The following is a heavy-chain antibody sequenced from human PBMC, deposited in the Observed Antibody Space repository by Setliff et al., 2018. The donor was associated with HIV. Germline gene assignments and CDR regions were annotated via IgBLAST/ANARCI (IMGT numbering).Heavy chain of an antibody. CDR1: GGSFSGYY. Sequence: SETLSLTCAVYGGSFSGYYWSWIRQSPGKGLEWIGEINHSGSINYNPSLKSRVTISVDTSKNQFSLRLSSVTDADTAVYYCAGGFTFGGVILIPYYFDYWGQGTPVTV. CDR3: AGGFTFGGVILIPYYFDY. CDR2: INHSGSI. J-gene: IGHJ4*02. D-gene: IGHD3-16*01. V-gene: IGHV4-34*01.